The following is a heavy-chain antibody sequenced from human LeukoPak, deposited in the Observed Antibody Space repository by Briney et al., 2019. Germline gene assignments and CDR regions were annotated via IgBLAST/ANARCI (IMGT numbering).Heavy chain of an antibody. D-gene: IGHD3-10*01. CDR1: GGTFSSYA. CDR2: INPNSGGT. CDR3: ARDRYYGSGSYNY. V-gene: IGHV1-2*02. J-gene: IGHJ4*02. Sequence: GASVKVSCKASGGTFSSYAISWVRQAPGQGLEWMGGINPNSGGTNYAQKFQGRVTMTRDTSISTAYMELSRLRSDDTAVYYCARDRYYGSGSYNYWGQGTLVTVSS.